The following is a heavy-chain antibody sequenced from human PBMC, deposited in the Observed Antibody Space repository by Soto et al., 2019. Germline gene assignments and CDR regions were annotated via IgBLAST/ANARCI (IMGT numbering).Heavy chain of an antibody. J-gene: IGHJ6*02. V-gene: IGHV3-30*18. CDR2: ISYDGSNK. D-gene: IGHD2-2*03. Sequence: SLRLSCAASGFTFSSYGMHWVRQAPGKGLEWVAVISYDGSNKYYADSVKGRFTISRDNSKNTLYLQMNSLRAEDTAVYYCAKAMDVRGFYYYGMDAWGQGTTVTVSS. CDR3: AKAMDVRGFYYYGMDA. CDR1: GFTFSSYG.